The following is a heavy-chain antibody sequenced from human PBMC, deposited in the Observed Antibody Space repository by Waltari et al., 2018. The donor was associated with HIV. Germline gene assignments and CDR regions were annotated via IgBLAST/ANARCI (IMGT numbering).Heavy chain of an antibody. CDR3: ARERGGYDILTGYWEVDV. CDR1: DYSISSGYY. D-gene: IGHD3-9*01. J-gene: IGHJ6*02. CDR2: IYHSGST. Sequence: QVQLQESGPGLVKPSETLSLTCAVSDYSISSGYYWGWIRQPPGKGREWIGSIYHSGSTYYNPSLKSRVTISVDTSKNQCSLKLSSVTAADTAVYYCARERGGYDILTGYWEVDVWGQGTTVTVSS. V-gene: IGHV4-38-2*02.